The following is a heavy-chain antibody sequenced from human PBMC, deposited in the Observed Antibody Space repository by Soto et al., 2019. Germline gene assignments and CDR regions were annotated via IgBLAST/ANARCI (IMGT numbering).Heavy chain of an antibody. V-gene: IGHV1-2*02. CDR1: GYTFTGYF. CDR2: INPNSGDT. Sequence: ASVKVSCKPSGYTFTGYFIHWVRQAPGQGLEWMGWINPNSGDTNYAQKFQGRGTMTRDTSISTAYMELSRLRSDDTAVYYCARTGNYYDSRGYNWFDPWGQGTLVTVSS. CDR3: ARTGNYYDSRGYNWFDP. J-gene: IGHJ5*02. D-gene: IGHD3-22*01.